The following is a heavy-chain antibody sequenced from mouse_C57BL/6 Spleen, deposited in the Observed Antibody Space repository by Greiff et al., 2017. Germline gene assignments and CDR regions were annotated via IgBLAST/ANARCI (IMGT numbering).Heavy chain of an antibody. CDR2: ISYDGSN. D-gene: IGHD4-1*01. V-gene: IGHV3-6*01. Sequence: DVQLQESGPGLVKPSQSLSLTCSVTGYSITSGYYWNWIRQFPGNKLEWMGYISYDGSNNYNPSLKNRISITRDTSKNQFFLKLNSVTTEDTATYYCARSRDPLGAMDYWGQGTSVTVSS. CDR1: GYSITSGYY. CDR3: ARSRDPLGAMDY. J-gene: IGHJ4*01.